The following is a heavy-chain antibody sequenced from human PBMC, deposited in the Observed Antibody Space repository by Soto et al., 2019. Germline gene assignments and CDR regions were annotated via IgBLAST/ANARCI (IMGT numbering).Heavy chain of an antibody. J-gene: IGHJ5*02. Sequence: PGGSLRLSCAASGFSFIDYAINWVRQVPGRGLEYVAGIGGRGGNAFYADSMKGRFSISRDNSKNTVYLHMHNLRVDDSAMYYCAKARHSGDIAGSYDSWGQGTLVTVSS. D-gene: IGHD2-21*02. CDR2: IGGRGGNA. CDR3: AKARHSGDIAGSYDS. CDR1: GFSFIDYA. V-gene: IGHV3-23*01.